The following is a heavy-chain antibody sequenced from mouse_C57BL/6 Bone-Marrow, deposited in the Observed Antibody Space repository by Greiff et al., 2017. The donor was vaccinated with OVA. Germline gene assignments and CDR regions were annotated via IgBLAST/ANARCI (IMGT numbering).Heavy chain of an antibody. Sequence: VKLQQPGAELVKPGASVKMSCKASGYTFTSYWITWVKQRPGQGLEWIGDIYPGSGSTNYNEKFKSKATLTVDTSSSTAYMQLSSLTSEDSAVYDCARRAYYYGSSPFDYWGQGTTLTVSS. J-gene: IGHJ2*01. D-gene: IGHD1-1*01. CDR3: ARRAYYYGSSPFDY. V-gene: IGHV1-55*01. CDR2: IYPGSGST. CDR1: GYTFTSYW.